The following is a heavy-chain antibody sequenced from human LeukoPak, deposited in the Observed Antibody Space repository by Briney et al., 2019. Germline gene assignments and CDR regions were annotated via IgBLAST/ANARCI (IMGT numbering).Heavy chain of an antibody. Sequence: GGSLRLSCATSGFTFSNFPMTWVRRAPGKGLESFSSISGSGGDTYYTDSVKGRFTIFRDNSKNTLYLQMNSLRAEDTAVYHCANGWSPDYWGRGTLVTVSS. V-gene: IGHV3-23*01. CDR1: GFTFSNFP. D-gene: IGHD2-15*01. CDR2: ISGSGGDT. J-gene: IGHJ4*02. CDR3: ANGWSPDY.